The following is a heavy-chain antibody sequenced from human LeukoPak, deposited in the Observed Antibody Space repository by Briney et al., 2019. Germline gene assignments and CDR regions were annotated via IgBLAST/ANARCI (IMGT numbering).Heavy chain of an antibody. CDR2: ISSSSSYT. D-gene: IGHD3-9*01. Sequence: GGSLRLSCAASGFTFSDYYMSWIRQAPGKGLEWVSYISSSSSYTNYADSVKGRSTISRDNAKNSLYLEMNSLRAEDTAVYYCARDRIRNFDYMYYFDSWGQGTLVTVSS. J-gene: IGHJ4*02. CDR3: ARDRIRNFDYMYYFDS. V-gene: IGHV3-11*05. CDR1: GFTFSDYY.